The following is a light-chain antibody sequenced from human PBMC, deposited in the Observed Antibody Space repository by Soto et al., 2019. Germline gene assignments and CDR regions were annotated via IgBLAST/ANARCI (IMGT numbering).Light chain of an antibody. CDR2: GAS. CDR3: QQYNNWPYT. J-gene: IGKJ2*01. V-gene: IGKV3-15*01. CDR1: QSVSSN. Sequence: EIVMTQSPATLSVSPGKRATLSCRASQSVSSNLAWNQQKPGQAPRLLIYGASTRATGIPARFSGSRSGTEFTLTISSLQYEDFAVYYCQQYNNWPYTFGHWTKLEIK.